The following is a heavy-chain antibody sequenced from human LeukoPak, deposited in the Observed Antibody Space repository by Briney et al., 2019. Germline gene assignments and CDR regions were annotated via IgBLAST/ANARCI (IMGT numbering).Heavy chain of an antibody. J-gene: IGHJ6*02. V-gene: IGHV4-39*01. CDR3: ARHFLLRTSLWQYHYYGMDV. CDR1: GGSISSSSYY. CDR2: IYYSGST. Sequence: SETLSLTCTVSGGSISSSSYYWGWIRQPPGKGLEWIGSIYYSGSTYYNPSLKSRVTISVDTSKNQFSLKLSSVTAADTAVYYCARHFLLRTSLWQYHYYGMDVWGQGTTVTVSS. D-gene: IGHD2-21*01.